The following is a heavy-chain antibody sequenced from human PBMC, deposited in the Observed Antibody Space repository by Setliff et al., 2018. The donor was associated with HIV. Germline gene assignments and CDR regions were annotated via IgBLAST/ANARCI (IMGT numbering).Heavy chain of an antibody. CDR3: ARAVHSGWYYFDY. J-gene: IGHJ4*02. D-gene: IGHD6-19*01. CDR1: GFTFRSYW. CDR2: ISSSSSYI. V-gene: IGHV3-21*01. Sequence: PGGSLRLSCAASGFTFRSYWMYWVRQPPGKGLVWVSRINISSSSSYIYYADSLKGRFTISRDNAKNSLYLQMNSLRAEDTAVYYCARAVHSGWYYFDYWGQGTLVTVSS.